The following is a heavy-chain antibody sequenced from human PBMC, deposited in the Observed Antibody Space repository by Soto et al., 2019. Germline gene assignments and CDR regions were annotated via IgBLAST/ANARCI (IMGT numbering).Heavy chain of an antibody. CDR2: ITRTSSYL. D-gene: IGHD2-2*01. J-gene: IGHJ4*02. CDR3: VRDWEATMVTAVYY. Sequence: EVQLLESGGGLVKPGGSLRLSCAASGFSFNNYDMAWVRQAPGKGLEWVSSITRTSSYLYYADSVRGRFTISRDNAKDSLYLQMNSLRAEDTAVYYCVRDWEATMVTAVYYWGQGTLVTVSS. V-gene: IGHV3-21*04. CDR1: GFSFNNYD.